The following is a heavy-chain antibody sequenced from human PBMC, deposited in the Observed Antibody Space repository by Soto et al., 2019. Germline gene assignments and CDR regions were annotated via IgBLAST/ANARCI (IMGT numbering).Heavy chain of an antibody. Sequence: GGSLRLSCAASGFTFSSYGMHWVRQAPGKGLEWVAVISYDGSNKYYADSVKGRFTISRDNSKNTLYLQMNSLRAEDTAVYYCAKDTVGIVVVVAAPGYMDVWGQGTTVTVSS. CDR1: GFTFSSYG. D-gene: IGHD2-15*01. J-gene: IGHJ6*02. V-gene: IGHV3-30*18. CDR3: AKDTVGIVVVVAAPGYMDV. CDR2: ISYDGSNK.